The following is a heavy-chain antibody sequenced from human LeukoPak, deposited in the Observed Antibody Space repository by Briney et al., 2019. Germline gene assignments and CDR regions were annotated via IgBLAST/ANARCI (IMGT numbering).Heavy chain of an antibody. J-gene: IGHJ5*02. CDR3: AKRVVGCSSSSCYIALDA. Sequence: GGSLRLSCAASGFTFSGYAMSWVRQAPGKGLEWVSGISAAGIINCMDSVKGRFTISRDNSKNTLYLQMTSLRAEDTAMYYCAKRVVGCSSSSCYIALDAWGQGNLVTVSS. CDR2: ISAAGII. V-gene: IGHV3-23*01. D-gene: IGHD2-2*02. CDR1: GFTFSGYA.